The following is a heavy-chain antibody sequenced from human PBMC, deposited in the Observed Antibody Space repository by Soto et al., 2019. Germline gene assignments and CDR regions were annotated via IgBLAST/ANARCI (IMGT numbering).Heavy chain of an antibody. CDR2: ISFDGSNK. CDR3: ARAPTTVTTLDY. V-gene: IGHV3-30-3*01. J-gene: IGHJ4*02. Sequence: PGGSLRLSCAASGFTFSGYAMHWVRQAPGKGLEWVTVISFDGSNKYYADPVKGRFTISRDNSKNTLYLQMNSLRVEDTAVYYCARAPTTVTTLDYWGQGTQVTVSS. CDR1: GFTFSGYA. D-gene: IGHD4-17*01.